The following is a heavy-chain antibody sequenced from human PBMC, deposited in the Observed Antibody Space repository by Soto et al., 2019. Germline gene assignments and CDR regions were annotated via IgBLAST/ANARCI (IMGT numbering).Heavy chain of an antibody. CDR2: IIPNLGIT. CDR1: GGTLSSYT. Sequence: QVQLVQSGAEVKKPGSSVKVSCKASGGTLSSYTFSWVRQAPRQGLEWMGRIIPNLGITNYAQKFQGRITIIVDKSTSTAYMELSSLRSEDSAVYYCARDKGYCSGASCPDFDYWGQGTLVTVSS. CDR3: ARDKGYCSGASCPDFDY. D-gene: IGHD2-15*01. V-gene: IGHV1-69*08. J-gene: IGHJ4*02.